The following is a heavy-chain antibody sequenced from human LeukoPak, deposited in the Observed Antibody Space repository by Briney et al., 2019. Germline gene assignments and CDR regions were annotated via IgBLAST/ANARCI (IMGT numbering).Heavy chain of an antibody. V-gene: IGHV4-59*08. CDR3: ARSTIIGIDP. J-gene: IGHJ5*02. CDR1: GGSIRSYY. CDR2: IYHSGRT. Sequence: SESLSLTCTVPGGSIRSYYWSWIRQPPGKGLEWIAYIYHSGRTNYNPTLKSGFTISVATSNNQFSLNLSSVTAADTAVYYCARSTIIGIDPWGQGTLVTVSS. D-gene: IGHD3-3*01.